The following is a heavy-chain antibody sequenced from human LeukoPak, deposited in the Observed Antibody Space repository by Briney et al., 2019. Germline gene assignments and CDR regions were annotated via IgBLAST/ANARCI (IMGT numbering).Heavy chain of an antibody. D-gene: IGHD2-2*01. CDR2: INPNSGGT. CDR1: GYTFTGYY. J-gene: IGHJ5*02. CDR3: ARDLGYQLLTNWFDP. V-gene: IGHV1-2*02. Sequence: ASVKVSCKASGYTFTGYYMHWVRQAPGQGLEWMGWINPNSGGTNYAQKFQGRVTMTRDTSISTAYMELSRLRSDDTAVYYCARDLGYQLLTNWFDPWGQGTLVTVSS.